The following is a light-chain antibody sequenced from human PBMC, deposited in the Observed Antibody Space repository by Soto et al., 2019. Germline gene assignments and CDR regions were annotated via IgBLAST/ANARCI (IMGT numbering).Light chain of an antibody. CDR3: HHYGTSPPT. J-gene: IGKJ1*01. V-gene: IGKV3-20*01. CDR1: QSVTSSD. CDR2: GAS. Sequence: EVVLPQSPGTLSLSPGERATLSCRASQSVTSSDLAWYQQKPGQAPRLLISGASSRATGIPDRFSGSGSGTDFTLTISRLEPEDFAVFYCHHYGTSPPTFGQGTKVDIK.